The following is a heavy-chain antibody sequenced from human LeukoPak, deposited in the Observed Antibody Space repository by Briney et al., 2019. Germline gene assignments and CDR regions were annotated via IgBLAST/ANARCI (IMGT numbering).Heavy chain of an antibody. J-gene: IGHJ4*02. D-gene: IGHD4-11*01. V-gene: IGHV3-30*02. Sequence: AGGSLRLSCAASGFTFSSYGMHWVRQAPAKGLEWVAFIRYDGSNKYYADSVKGRFTISRDNSKNTLYLQMNSLRAEDTAVYYWAKDRVAYSNYPYYFDYWGQGTLVTVSS. CDR3: AKDRVAYSNYPYYFDY. CDR1: GFTFSSYG. CDR2: IRYDGSNK.